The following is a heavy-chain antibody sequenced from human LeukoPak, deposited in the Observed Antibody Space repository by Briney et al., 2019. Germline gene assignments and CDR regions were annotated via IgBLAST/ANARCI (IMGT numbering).Heavy chain of an antibody. J-gene: IGHJ6*03. CDR3: ASPPADYYYMDV. CDR1: GFTFSSYS. CDR2: ISGSGGST. D-gene: IGHD2-2*01. Sequence: TGGSLRLSCAASGFTFSSYSMSWVRQAPGKGLEWVSAISGSGGSTYYADSVKGRFTISRDNSKNTLYLQMNSLRAEDTAVYYCASPPADYYYMDVWGKGTTVTVSS. V-gene: IGHV3-23*01.